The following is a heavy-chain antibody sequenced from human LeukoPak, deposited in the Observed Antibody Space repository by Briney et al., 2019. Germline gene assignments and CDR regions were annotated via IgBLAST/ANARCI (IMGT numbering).Heavy chain of an antibody. CDR2: IYSGGST. J-gene: IGHJ1*01. V-gene: IGHV3-66*01. CDR3: ARDRFTMIVGDDGEYFQH. D-gene: IGHD3-22*01. Sequence: PGGSLRLSCAASGFTVSSNYMSWVRQAPGKGLEWVSVIYSGGSTYYADSVKGRFTISRDNSKNTLYLQMNSLRAEDTAVYYCARDRFTMIVGDDGEYFQHWGQGTLVTVSS. CDR1: GFTVSSNY.